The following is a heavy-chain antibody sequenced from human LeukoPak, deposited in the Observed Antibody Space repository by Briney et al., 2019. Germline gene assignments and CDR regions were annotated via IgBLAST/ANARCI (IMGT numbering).Heavy chain of an antibody. D-gene: IGHD2-8*01. CDR2: IYYSGGT. CDR1: GGSISSGSYY. Sequence: SETLSLTCTVSGGSISSGSYYWGWIRQPPGKGLEWIGSIYYSGGTYYNPCLKSRVTIYVDKSKKQFSLELTSVTAADTAVYYCARHNALDYFDYWGQGTLVTVSS. CDR3: ARHNALDYFDY. V-gene: IGHV4-39*01. J-gene: IGHJ4*02.